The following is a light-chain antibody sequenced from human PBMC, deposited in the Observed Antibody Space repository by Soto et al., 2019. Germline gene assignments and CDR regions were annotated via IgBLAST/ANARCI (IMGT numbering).Light chain of an antibody. CDR2: DVS. J-gene: IGLJ2*01. Sequence: QSALTQPASVSGSPGQSITISCTGTSSDVGGYNYVSWYQHHPGKAPKLMIYDVSNRPSGVSNRFSGSKSDNTASPTISGLQTEDEAEYYCSSYTSTNTVIFGGGTKLTVL. CDR1: SSDVGGYNY. V-gene: IGLV2-14*03. CDR3: SSYTSTNTVI.